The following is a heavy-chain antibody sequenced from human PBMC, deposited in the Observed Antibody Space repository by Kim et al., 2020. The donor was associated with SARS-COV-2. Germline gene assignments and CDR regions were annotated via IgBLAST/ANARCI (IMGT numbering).Heavy chain of an antibody. J-gene: IGHJ5*02. D-gene: IGHD1-20*01. Sequence: SETLSLTCAVSDDSISHYTWSWIRQPPGKGLEWLAYISDGGAADYNPSLKSRATISVDTSKSHPSLRLTSVTAADTATYYCARHWRISGTSYNFDSWGQG. CDR1: DDSISHYT. V-gene: IGHV4-59*08. CDR2: ISDGGAA. CDR3: ARHWRISGTSYNFDS.